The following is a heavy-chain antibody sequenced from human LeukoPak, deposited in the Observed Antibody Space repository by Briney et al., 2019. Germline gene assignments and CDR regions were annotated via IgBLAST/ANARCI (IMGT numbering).Heavy chain of an antibody. CDR2: IKSDGSST. J-gene: IGHJ4*02. D-gene: IGHD4-17*01. V-gene: IGHV3-74*01. CDR3: TRDGDYGVDY. Sequence: GGSLRLSCAASGLTFSSYWMHWVRQAPGKGLAWVSRIKSDGSSTNYADSVKGRFTISRDNAKNTLYLQMNSLRAEDTAVYYCTRDGDYGVDYWGQGTLVTVSS. CDR1: GLTFSSYW.